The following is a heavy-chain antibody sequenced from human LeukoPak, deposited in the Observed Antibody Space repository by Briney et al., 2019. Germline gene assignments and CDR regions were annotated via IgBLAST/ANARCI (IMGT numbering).Heavy chain of an antibody. V-gene: IGHV3-48*04. D-gene: IGHD1-1*01. Sequence: GGSLRLSCTASGFSFSTYSMNWVRQAPGKGLEWVSYIVGSSSNMYYADSVKGRFTISRDNAKNSLYLQMGSLRAEDTAVYYCATDTPETAAFDYWGQGTLVTVSS. J-gene: IGHJ4*02. CDR3: ATDTPETAAFDY. CDR2: IVGSSSNM. CDR1: GFSFSTYS.